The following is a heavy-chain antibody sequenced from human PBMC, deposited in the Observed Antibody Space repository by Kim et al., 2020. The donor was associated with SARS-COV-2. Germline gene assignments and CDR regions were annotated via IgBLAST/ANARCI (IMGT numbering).Heavy chain of an antibody. D-gene: IGHD3-22*01. V-gene: IGHV3-11*04. Sequence: GGSLRLSCAASGFTFSDYYMSWIRQAPGKGLEWVSYISRSGSTIYYADSVKGRFTISRDNAKNSLYLQMNSLRAEDTAVYYCASYYYDSSGGGNWFDPWGQGTLVTVSS. J-gene: IGHJ5*02. CDR2: ISRSGSTI. CDR3: ASYYYDSSGGGNWFDP. CDR1: GFTFSDYY.